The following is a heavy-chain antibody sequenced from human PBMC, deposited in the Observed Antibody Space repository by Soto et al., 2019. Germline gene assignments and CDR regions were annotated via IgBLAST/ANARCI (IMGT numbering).Heavy chain of an antibody. V-gene: IGHV4-59*08. D-gene: IGHD6-13*01. CDR3: VSAPIPSYFDY. CDR2: IYYSGST. J-gene: IGHJ4*02. Sequence: SETLSLTCTVSGDSISSYHWSWIRQPPGKGLKWIGNIYYSGSTNYNPSHKNRDTISVDTSKNHFSLKLSSVTAADTAVYYCVSAPIPSYFDYWGQGTPITVSS. CDR1: GDSISSYH.